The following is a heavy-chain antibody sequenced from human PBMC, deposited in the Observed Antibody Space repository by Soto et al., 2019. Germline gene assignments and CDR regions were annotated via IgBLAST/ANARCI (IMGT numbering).Heavy chain of an antibody. CDR1: GYTFTSYA. D-gene: IGHD3-10*01. CDR2: INTNTGNP. Sequence: QVQLVQSGSELKKPGASVKVSCKASGYTFTSYAMNWVRQAPGQGLEWMAWINTNTGNPTYAQGFTGRFGFSLDTSVSTAYLQICSLKAEDTAVYYWARGTYSSGSRTGDVWSKGPKDTVSS. J-gene: IGHJ6*04. V-gene: IGHV7-4-1*01. CDR3: ARGTYSSGSRTGDV.